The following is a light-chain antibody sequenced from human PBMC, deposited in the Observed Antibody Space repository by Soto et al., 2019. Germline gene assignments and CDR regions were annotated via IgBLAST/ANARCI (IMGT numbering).Light chain of an antibody. CDR2: EDN. CDR3: CSYAGSTTDVV. CDR1: SSDVGSYKL. J-gene: IGLJ2*01. V-gene: IGLV2-23*01. Sequence: QSALTQPASVSGSPGQSITISCTGTSSDVGSYKLVSWYQQHPGKAPKLMIYEDNKRPSGVSNRFSGSKSGNTASLTISGLQAEDEADYYCCSYAGSTTDVVFGGGTKVTVL.